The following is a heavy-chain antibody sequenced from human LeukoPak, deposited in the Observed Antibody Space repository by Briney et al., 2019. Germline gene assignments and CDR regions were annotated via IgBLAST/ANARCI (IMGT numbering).Heavy chain of an antibody. CDR1: GASFSGYY. CDR3: ARLTKNDSGSFRFGKKKRGYMDV. D-gene: IGHD3-10*01. CDR2: INHSGST. J-gene: IGHJ6*03. V-gene: IGHV4-34*01. Sequence: SETLSLTCAVYGASFSGYYWSWIRQPPGKGLEWIGEINHSGSTNYNPSLKSRVTISLDTTKNQFSLNVTSVTAADTAVYYCARLTKNDSGSFRFGKKKRGYMDVWGKGTTVTISS.